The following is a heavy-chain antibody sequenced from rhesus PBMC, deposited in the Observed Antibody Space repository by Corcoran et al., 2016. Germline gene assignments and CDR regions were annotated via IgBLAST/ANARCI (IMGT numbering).Heavy chain of an antibody. CDR1: GGSISDSY. CDR2: ISGSGRST. J-gene: IGHJ1*01. CDR3: ARSVNSGGYYPEYFEF. D-gene: IGHD3-16*01. V-gene: IGHV4-92*01. Sequence: QVQLQESGPGVVKPSETLSLTCAVSGGSISDSYRWSWIRQPPGKGLEWIGRISGSGRSTDYNPSLKSRVTISTDTSKNQLSLKLSSVTAADTAVYYCARSVNSGGYYPEYFEFWGQGALVTVSS.